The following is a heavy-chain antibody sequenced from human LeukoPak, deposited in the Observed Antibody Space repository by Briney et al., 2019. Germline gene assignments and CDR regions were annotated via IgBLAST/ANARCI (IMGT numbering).Heavy chain of an antibody. CDR2: IYSGGST. V-gene: IGHV3-53*01. CDR1: GFTVSSNY. CDR3: ASEYCSGGSCYDYYYGMDV. Sequence: GGSLRLSCAASGFTVSSNYMSWVRQAPGKGLEWVSVIYSGGSTYYADSVKGRFTISGDNSKNTLYLQMNSLRAEDTAVYYCASEYCSGGSCYDYYYGMDVWGQGTTVTVSS. D-gene: IGHD2-15*01. J-gene: IGHJ6*02.